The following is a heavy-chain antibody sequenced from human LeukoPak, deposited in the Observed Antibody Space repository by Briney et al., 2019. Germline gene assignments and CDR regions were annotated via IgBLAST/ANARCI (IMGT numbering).Heavy chain of an antibody. V-gene: IGHV3-23*01. CDR3: AKDDRDIVVVVAATVEYFQH. CDR2: ISGSGGST. D-gene: IGHD2-15*01. CDR1: GFTFSTYA. Sequence: GGSLRLSCAASGFTFSTYAITWVRQAPGKGLEWVSAISGSGGSTYYADSVKGRFTISRDNSKNTLYLQMNSLRAEDTAVYYCAKDDRDIVVVVAATVEYFQHWGQGTLVTVSS. J-gene: IGHJ1*01.